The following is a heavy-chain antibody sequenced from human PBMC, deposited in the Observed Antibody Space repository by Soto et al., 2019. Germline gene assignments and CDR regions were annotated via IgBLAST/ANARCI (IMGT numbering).Heavy chain of an antibody. V-gene: IGHV3-30*18. CDR3: AKSVYNWNDGFFDY. CDR2: ISYDEINK. D-gene: IGHD1-1*01. J-gene: IGHJ4*02. Sequence: PXXSLRLSCAASGFTFRRCGMHWVLQAPGKGLEWVAIISYDEINKYYADSVKGRFTISRDNSKNTLYLQMNSLRDEDTAVYYCAKSVYNWNDGFFDYWGQGTLVTVSS. CDR1: GFTFRRCG.